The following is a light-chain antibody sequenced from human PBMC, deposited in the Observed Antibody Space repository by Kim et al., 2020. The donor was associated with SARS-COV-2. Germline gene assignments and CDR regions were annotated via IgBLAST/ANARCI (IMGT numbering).Light chain of an antibody. V-gene: IGLV3-21*04. CDR2: YDS. CDR1: NIGSKS. CDR3: QVWDSSSDHFNV. J-gene: IGLJ6*01. Sequence: PGKTARITCGGNNIGSKSVHWYQQKPGQAPVLVIYYDSDRPSGIPERFSGFNSGNTATLTISRVEAGDEADYYCQVWDSSSDHFNVFGSGTQLTVL.